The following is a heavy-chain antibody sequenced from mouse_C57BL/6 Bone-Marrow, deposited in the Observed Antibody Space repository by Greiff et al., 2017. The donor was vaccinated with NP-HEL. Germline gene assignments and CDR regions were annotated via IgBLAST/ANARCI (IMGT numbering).Heavy chain of an antibody. CDR3: ASPWDPYAMDY. D-gene: IGHD4-1*01. J-gene: IGHJ4*01. CDR2: ISDGGSYT. V-gene: IGHV5-4*03. CDR1: GFTFSSYA. Sequence: EVKVVESGGGLVKPGGSLKLSCAASGFTFSSYAMSWVRQTPEKRLEWVATISDGGSYTYYPDNVKGRFTISRDNAKNNLYLQMSHLKSEDTAMYYCASPWDPYAMDYWGQGTSVTVSS.